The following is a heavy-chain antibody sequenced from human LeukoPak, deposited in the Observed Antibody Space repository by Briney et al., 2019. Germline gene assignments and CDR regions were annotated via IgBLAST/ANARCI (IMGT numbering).Heavy chain of an antibody. Sequence: NSSETLSLTCTVSGGSISSSSYYWGWIRQPPGKGREWIGSIYYSGSTYYNPSLKSRVTISVDTSKNQFSLKLSSVTAADTAVYYCARRYWNYRHTSNFDYWGQGTLVTVSS. CDR2: IYYSGST. CDR3: ARRYWNYRHTSNFDY. D-gene: IGHD1-7*01. J-gene: IGHJ4*02. CDR1: GGSISSSSYY. V-gene: IGHV4-39*01.